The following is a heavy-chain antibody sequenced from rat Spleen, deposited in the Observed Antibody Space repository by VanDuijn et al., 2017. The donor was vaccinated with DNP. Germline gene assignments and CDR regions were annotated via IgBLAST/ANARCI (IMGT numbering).Heavy chain of an antibody. J-gene: IGHJ1*01. Sequence: EVQLVESGGGLVQPGGSMKLSCTASGFTFSSFPMAWVRQAPTKGLEWVAIISTTGGNTYYRDSVKGRFTISRDNARSTLYLQMNSLRSEDTATYYCTRGGFNYGSPYWYFDFWGPGTMVTVSS. D-gene: IGHD1-3*01. V-gene: IGHV5-46*01. CDR2: ISTTGGNT. CDR3: TRGGFNYGSPYWYFDF. CDR1: GFTFSSFP.